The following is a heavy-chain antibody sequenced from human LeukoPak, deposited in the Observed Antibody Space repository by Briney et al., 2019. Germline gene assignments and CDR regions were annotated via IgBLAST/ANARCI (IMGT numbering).Heavy chain of an antibody. V-gene: IGHV3-23*01. Sequence: GGSLRLSCVASGFTLTSYAICWVRQAPGKGLEWVSAIIGSVHSTYYADSVKGRFTISRDNSKNTLYLQMNSLRAEDTAVYYCAKHSYDSSGYYPIDYWGQGTLVTVFS. D-gene: IGHD3-22*01. CDR2: IIGSVHST. CDR3: AKHSYDSSGYYPIDY. CDR1: GFTLTSYA. J-gene: IGHJ4*02.